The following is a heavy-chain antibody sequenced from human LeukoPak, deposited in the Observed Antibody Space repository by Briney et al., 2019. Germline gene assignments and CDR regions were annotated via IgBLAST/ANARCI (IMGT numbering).Heavy chain of an antibody. CDR1: GFTFSSYG. J-gene: IGHJ4*02. CDR3: AKESRSSWNY. D-gene: IGHD3-3*01. Sequence: GGSLRHSYAASGFTFSSYGMHWVRQAPGKGLEWVAFIRYDGSNKYYADSVKGRFTISRDNSKNTLYLQMNSLRAEDTAVYYCAKESRSSWNYLGERTLVTVSS. V-gene: IGHV3-30*02. CDR2: IRYDGSNK.